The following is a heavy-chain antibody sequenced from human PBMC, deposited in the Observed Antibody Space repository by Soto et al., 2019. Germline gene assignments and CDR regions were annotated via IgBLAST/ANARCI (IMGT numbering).Heavy chain of an antibody. CDR3: ASDIGRSWYDY. Sequence: QVQLVESGGGVVQPGRSLRLSCAASGFTFSNYGMHWVRQAPGKGLEWVAVIWYDGSNKYYADSVKGRFTISRDQSKNPLYLQMNNLRAEDTAVYSCASDIGRSWYDYWGQGTLVTVSS. V-gene: IGHV3-33*01. CDR1: GFTFSNYG. J-gene: IGHJ4*02. D-gene: IGHD6-13*01. CDR2: IWYDGSNK.